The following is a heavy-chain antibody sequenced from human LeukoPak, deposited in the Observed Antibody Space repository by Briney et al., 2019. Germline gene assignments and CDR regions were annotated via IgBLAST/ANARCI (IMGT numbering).Heavy chain of an antibody. D-gene: IGHD6-19*01. V-gene: IGHV4-31*03. CDR2: IYYSGST. CDR3: ARAPQWHRWFDP. CDR1: GGSISSGGYH. Sequence: PSQTLSLTCTVSGGSISSGGYHWSWIRQHPGKGLEWIGYIYYSGSTYYNPSLKSRVTISVDTSKNQFSLKLSSVTAADTAVYYCARAPQWHRWFDPWGQGTLVTVSS. J-gene: IGHJ5*02.